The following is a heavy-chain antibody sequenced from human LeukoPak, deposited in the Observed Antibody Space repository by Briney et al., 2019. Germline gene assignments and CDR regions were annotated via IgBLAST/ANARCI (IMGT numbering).Heavy chain of an antibody. CDR2: IKEDGSDK. CDR3: ARSGGLDV. Sequence: GGSLRLSCAASGFTFSNYWMSWVRQDPGRGLEWVANIKEDGSDKFYVDSVKGRFTISRDNSKNSVYLQMNSLRVEDTAVYYCARSGGLDVWGQGTTVTVSS. J-gene: IGHJ6*02. V-gene: IGHV3-7*05. CDR1: GFTFSNYW.